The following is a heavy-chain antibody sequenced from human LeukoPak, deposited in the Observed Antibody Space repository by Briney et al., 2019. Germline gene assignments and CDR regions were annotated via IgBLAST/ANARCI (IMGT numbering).Heavy chain of an antibody. CDR1: GGSFSGYY. CDR2: INHSGST. CDR3: ARRPYDSSGYSRGFIYFDY. J-gene: IGHJ4*02. V-gene: IGHV4-34*01. Sequence: SETLSLTCAVYGGSFSGYYWSWIRQPPGKGLEWLGEINHSGSTNYNPSLKSRVTISVDTSKNHFSLKLSSVTAADTGVYYCARRPYDSSGYSRGFIYFDYWGQGTLVTVSS. D-gene: IGHD3-22*01.